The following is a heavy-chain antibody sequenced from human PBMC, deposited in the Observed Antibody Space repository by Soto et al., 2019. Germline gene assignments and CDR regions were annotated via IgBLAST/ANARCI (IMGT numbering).Heavy chain of an antibody. D-gene: IGHD2-21*01. V-gene: IGHV4-31*03. CDR2: IYVTGAV. CDR1: GAALNSGNYY. CDR3: ARLRIATNNYKWFDP. Sequence: SETLSLTCSVSGAALNSGNYYWSWIRQVPGKGLEWIGHIYVTGAVDYNPSLRDRIAISQDTSERQFSLNLRLVTAADTAVYYCARLRIATNNYKWFDPWGQGTLVTVSS. J-gene: IGHJ5*02.